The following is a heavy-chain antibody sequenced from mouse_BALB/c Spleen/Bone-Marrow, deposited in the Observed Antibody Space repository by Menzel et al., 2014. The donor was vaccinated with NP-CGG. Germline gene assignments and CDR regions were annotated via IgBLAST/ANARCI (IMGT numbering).Heavy chain of an antibody. CDR3: SRGRRDASDY. J-gene: IGHJ4*01. Sequence: QVQLKESGAELVKPGASVKLSCKASGYTFTSYYMYWVKQRPGQGLEWFGEINPSNGGTNFNEKFKNKATLTVDKSSSTAYMQLSSLTSEDSAVYYCSRGRRDASDYWDQGTSVTVSS. V-gene: IGHV1S81*02. CDR2: INPSNGGT. CDR1: GYTFTSYY.